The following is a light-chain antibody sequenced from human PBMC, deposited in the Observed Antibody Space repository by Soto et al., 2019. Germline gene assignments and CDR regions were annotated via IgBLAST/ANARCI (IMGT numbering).Light chain of an antibody. V-gene: IGKV3-11*01. Sequence: EIVLTQSPATLSLSPGERATLSCRASQSVSSYLAWYQQKPGQAPRLLIDDASNRATGIPARFSGSGSGTDFALTISSLDPEDFAVYYCQQRSNWPPTFGQGTKLEIK. CDR1: QSVSSY. CDR2: DAS. CDR3: QQRSNWPPT. J-gene: IGKJ2*01.